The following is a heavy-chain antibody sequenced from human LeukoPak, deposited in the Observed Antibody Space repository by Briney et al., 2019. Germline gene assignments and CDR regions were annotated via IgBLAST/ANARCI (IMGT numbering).Heavy chain of an antibody. Sequence: SSETLSLTCTVSGGSISSYYWSWIRQPPGKGLEWIGYIYYSGSTNYNPSLKSRVTMSVDTSKNQFSLKLSSVTAADTAVYYCARDLNWNYFDYWGQGTLVTVSS. CDR3: ARDLNWNYFDY. CDR1: GGSISSYY. D-gene: IGHD1-1*01. CDR2: IYYSGST. J-gene: IGHJ4*02. V-gene: IGHV4-59*12.